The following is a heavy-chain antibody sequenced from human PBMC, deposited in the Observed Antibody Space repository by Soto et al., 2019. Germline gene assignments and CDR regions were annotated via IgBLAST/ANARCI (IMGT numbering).Heavy chain of an antibody. Sequence: QVQLVQSGAEVKKPGSSVKVSCKASGGTFSSYAISWVRQAPGQGLEWMGGIIPIFGTAKYAQKFQGRVTITANESTSTAYMEMSRLRSEDTAVYYCARGGSYYDSSGYSYFQHWGQGTLVTVSS. J-gene: IGHJ1*01. V-gene: IGHV1-69*01. CDR1: GGTFSSYA. CDR3: ARGGSYYDSSGYSYFQH. D-gene: IGHD3-22*01. CDR2: IIPIFGTA.